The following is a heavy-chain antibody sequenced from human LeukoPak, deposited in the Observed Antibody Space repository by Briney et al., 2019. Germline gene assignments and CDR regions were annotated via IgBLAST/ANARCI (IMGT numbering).Heavy chain of an antibody. CDR1: GFTFSGCW. CDR2: IGQDGRET. J-gene: IGHJ4*02. CDR3: ARAHPQWSTFDY. Sequence: GGSLRLSCAASGFTFSGCWMTWVRQAPGKGLEWVANIGQDGRETYYVDSVKGRFTISRDNAKNSLYLQMNSLRAEDTAVYYCARAHPQWSTFDYWGQGTLVTVSS. V-gene: IGHV3-7*01. D-gene: IGHD2-15*01.